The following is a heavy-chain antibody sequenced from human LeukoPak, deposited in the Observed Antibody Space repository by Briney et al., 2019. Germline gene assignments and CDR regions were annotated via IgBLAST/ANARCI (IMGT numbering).Heavy chain of an antibody. CDR2: INPSGGST. V-gene: IGHV1-46*01. J-gene: IGHJ4*02. Sequence: GASVKVSCKASGDTFTTSHMHWVRQAPGKGLEWMGKINPSGGSTTYAQQSRGRVSMTRDLSMSTVYVELSSLTSEDTAVYYCVRNLMQFTGLAYWGQGTLVTVSP. CDR1: GDTFTTSH. CDR3: VRNLMQFTGLAY. D-gene: IGHD2-8*02.